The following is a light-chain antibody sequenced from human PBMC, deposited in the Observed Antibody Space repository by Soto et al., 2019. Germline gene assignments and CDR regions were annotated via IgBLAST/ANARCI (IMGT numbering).Light chain of an antibody. J-gene: IGKJ2*01. Sequence: EIVLTQSPATLSLSPGERATLSCRASQSVSSYLAWYQQKPGQAPSLLIYDASNRATGIRARFSGSGSGTDFTLTISSLEPEDFAVYYCQQRSNWPPTFGQGTKLEIK. CDR3: QQRSNWPPT. V-gene: IGKV3-11*01. CDR1: QSVSSY. CDR2: DAS.